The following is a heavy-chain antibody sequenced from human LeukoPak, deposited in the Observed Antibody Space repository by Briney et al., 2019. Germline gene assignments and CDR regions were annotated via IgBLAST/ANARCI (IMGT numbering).Heavy chain of an antibody. CDR1: GYSFTSYW. V-gene: IGHV5-51*01. D-gene: IGHD6-6*01. CDR3: ARLLYSSSSYFDY. Sequence: GESLKISCKGSGYSFTSYWIGWVRQMPGKGLEWMGIIYPGDSHTRYSPSFHGKVAISADKSTSTAYLQWSSPKASATAMYYCARLLYSSSSYFDYWGQGTLVTVSS. CDR2: IYPGDSHT. J-gene: IGHJ4*02.